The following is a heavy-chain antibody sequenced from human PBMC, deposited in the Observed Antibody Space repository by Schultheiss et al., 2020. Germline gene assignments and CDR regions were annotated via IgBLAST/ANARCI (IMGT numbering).Heavy chain of an antibody. CDR2: ISSSSSYI. D-gene: IGHD6-19*01. CDR1: GFTFSSYS. Sequence: GESLKISCAASGFTFSSYSMNWVRQAPGKGLEWVSSISSSSSYIYYADSVKGRFTISRDNAKNSLYLQMNSLRAEDTAVYYCARVGGGSSGWYVGYFDYWGQGTLVTVSS. CDR3: ARVGGGSSGWYVGYFDY. J-gene: IGHJ4*02. V-gene: IGHV3-21*01.